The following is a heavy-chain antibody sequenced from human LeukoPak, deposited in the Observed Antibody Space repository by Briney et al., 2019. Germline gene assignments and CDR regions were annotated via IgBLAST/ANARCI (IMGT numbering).Heavy chain of an antibody. CDR3: ARVVGGASGRYYYYYMDV. V-gene: IGHV4-61*01. CDR1: GYSISSGYY. Sequence: SETLSLTCTVSGYSISSGYYWSWIRQPPGKGLEWIGYIYYSGSTNYNPSLKSRVTISVDTSKNQFSLNLSSVTAADTAVYYCARVVGGASGRYYYYYMDVWGKGTTVTVSS. CDR2: IYYSGST. J-gene: IGHJ6*03. D-gene: IGHD3-16*01.